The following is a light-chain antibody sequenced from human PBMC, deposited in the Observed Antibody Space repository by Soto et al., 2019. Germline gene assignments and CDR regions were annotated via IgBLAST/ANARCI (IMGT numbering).Light chain of an antibody. CDR3: HQYNNWPRT. CDR1: QSVGSN. V-gene: IGKV3D-15*01. Sequence: EMVITQAPDTLSVSPGERATLSCRASQSVGSNLAWYQQKPGQAPRLLIYDTSTRATGIPVRFSGSGFGTEFTLTISSLQSEDFAVYFCHQYNNWPRTLGQGTKVDIK. J-gene: IGKJ1*01. CDR2: DTS.